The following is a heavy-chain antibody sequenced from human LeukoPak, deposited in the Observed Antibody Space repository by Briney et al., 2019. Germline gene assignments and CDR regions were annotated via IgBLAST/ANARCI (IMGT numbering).Heavy chain of an antibody. CDR1: GGSISSYY. Sequence: PSETLSLTCTVSGGSISSYYWSWIRQPPGKGLEWIGYIYYSGSTNYNPSLKSRVTISVDTSKNQFSLKLSSVTAADTAVYYCARHGSYRSRSGWFDPWGQGTLVTVSS. J-gene: IGHJ5*02. CDR2: IYYSGST. CDR3: ARHGSYRSRSGWFDP. D-gene: IGHD6-13*01. V-gene: IGHV4-59*08.